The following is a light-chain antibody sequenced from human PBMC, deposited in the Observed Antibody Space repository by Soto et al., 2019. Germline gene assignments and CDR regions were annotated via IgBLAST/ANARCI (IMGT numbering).Light chain of an antibody. CDR3: SSYTSSSTRV. V-gene: IGLV2-14*01. CDR1: SSDVGGYNY. Sequence: QSALTQPASVSGSPGQSITISCTETSSDVGGYNYVSWYQQHPGKAPKLMICEVNNRPSGVSNRFSGSKSGNTASLTISGLQAEDEADYYCSSYTSSSTRVFGGGTKLTVL. J-gene: IGLJ3*02. CDR2: EVN.